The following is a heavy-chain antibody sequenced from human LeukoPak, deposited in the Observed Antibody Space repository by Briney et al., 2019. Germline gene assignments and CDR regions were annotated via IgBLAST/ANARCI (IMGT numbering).Heavy chain of an antibody. CDR3: ARLTPSGWFDY. CDR2: IYYSGST. CDR1: GGSISSYY. D-gene: IGHD6-19*01. Sequence: TLSLTCTVSGGSISSYYWSWIRQPPGKGLEWIGYIYYSGSTNYNPSLKSRVTISVDTSKNQFSLKLSSVTAADTAVYYCARLTPSGWFDYWGQGTLVTVSS. J-gene: IGHJ4*02. V-gene: IGHV4-59*08.